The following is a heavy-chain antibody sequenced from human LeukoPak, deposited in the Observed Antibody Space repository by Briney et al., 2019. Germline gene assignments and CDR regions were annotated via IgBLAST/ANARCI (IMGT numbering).Heavy chain of an antibody. V-gene: IGHV3-30*03. CDR1: GFTFSSYG. Sequence: GGSLRLSCAASGFTFSSYGMHWVRQAPGKGLEWVAVISYDGSNKYYADSVKGRFTISRDNSKNTLYLQMNSLRAEDTAVYYCARHFWGYSYGYDYWGQGTLVTVSS. CDR2: ISYDGSNK. CDR3: ARHFWGYSYGYDY. D-gene: IGHD5-18*01. J-gene: IGHJ4*02.